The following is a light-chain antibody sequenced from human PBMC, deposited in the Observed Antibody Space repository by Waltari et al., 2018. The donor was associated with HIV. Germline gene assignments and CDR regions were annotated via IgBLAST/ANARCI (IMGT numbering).Light chain of an antibody. J-gene: IGLJ2*01. CDR3: ATWDDSLNGVI. CDR2: ANN. V-gene: IGLV1-44*01. Sequence: QSVLTQPPSASGTPGQRVTISCSGSSSNIGSNTVTWYQQLTGTAPKLTVYANNQRPSGVPDRCSGSRSGTSASLAISWLQSEDEADYYCATWDDSLNGVIFGGGTTLTVL. CDR1: SSNIGSNT.